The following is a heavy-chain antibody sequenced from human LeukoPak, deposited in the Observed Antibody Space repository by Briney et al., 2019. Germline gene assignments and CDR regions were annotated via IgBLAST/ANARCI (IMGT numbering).Heavy chain of an antibody. J-gene: IGHJ4*02. CDR3: SAYYYDSSGYYPFDY. CDR1: GGSFSGYY. CDR2: INHSGST. D-gene: IGHD3-22*01. V-gene: IGHV4-34*01. Sequence: SETLSLTCAVYGGSFSGYYWSWIRQPPGKGLEWIGEINHSGSTNYNPSLKSRVTISVDTSKNQFSLKLSSVTAADTAVYYCSAYYYDSSGYYPFDYWGQGTLVTVSS.